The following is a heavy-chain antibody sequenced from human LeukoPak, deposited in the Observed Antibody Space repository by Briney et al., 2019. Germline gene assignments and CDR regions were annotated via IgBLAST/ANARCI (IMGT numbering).Heavy chain of an antibody. D-gene: IGHD1-26*01. Sequence: GGSLRLSCAASGFTFSNYGMHWVRQAPGKGLEWVAVIPYDGSNKYYADSVKGRFTISRDNSKNTLYLQMNSLRAEDTAVYYCAKDRSGSYYGWFDPWGQGTLVTVSS. CDR2: IPYDGSNK. V-gene: IGHV3-30*18. CDR3: AKDRSGSYYGWFDP. CDR1: GFTFSNYG. J-gene: IGHJ5*02.